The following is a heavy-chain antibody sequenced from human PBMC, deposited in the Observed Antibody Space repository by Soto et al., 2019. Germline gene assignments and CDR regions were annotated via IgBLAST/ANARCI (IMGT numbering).Heavy chain of an antibody. CDR3: ASGPPDMTTGRYFDY. CDR1: GGSISSGGYY. V-gene: IGHV4-31*03. J-gene: IGHJ4*02. D-gene: IGHD4-17*01. CDR2: IYYSGST. Sequence: QVQLQESGPGLVKPSQTLSLTCTVSGGSISSGGYYWSWIRQHPGKGLEWIGYIYYSGSTYYNPSLKSRVTISVGTSKNQFSLKLSSGTAADTAVYYCASGPPDMTTGRYFDYWGQGTLVTVSS.